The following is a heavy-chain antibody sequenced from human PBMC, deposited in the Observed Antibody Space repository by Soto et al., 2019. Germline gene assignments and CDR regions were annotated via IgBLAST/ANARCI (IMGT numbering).Heavy chain of an antibody. CDR1: GYTFTSYG. CDR2: ISAYNGNT. Sequence: QVQLVQSGAEVKKPGASVKVSCKASGYTFTSYGISWVRQAPGQGLEWMGWISAYNGNTNYAQKLQGRVTMTTDTSTSTAYMELRSLRSDDTAVYYCARDRTQRLRLVHKIPYYYGMDVWGQGTTVTVSS. J-gene: IGHJ6*02. V-gene: IGHV1-18*01. D-gene: IGHD2-8*01. CDR3: ARDRTQRLRLVHKIPYYYGMDV.